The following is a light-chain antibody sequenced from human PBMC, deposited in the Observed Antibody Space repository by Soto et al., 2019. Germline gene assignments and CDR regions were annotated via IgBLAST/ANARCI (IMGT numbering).Light chain of an antibody. V-gene: IGLV1-40*01. CDR3: QSYDSSLSGWV. J-gene: IGLJ3*02. CDR2: GNS. CDR1: SSNIGAGYD. Sequence: QSVLTQPPSVSGAPGQRVTISCTGSSSNIGAGYDVHWYQQLPGTAPKLLIYGNSNRPSGVPDRFSVSKSGTSASLAITGLQAEDEAEYYCQSYDSSLSGWVFGGGTKVTVL.